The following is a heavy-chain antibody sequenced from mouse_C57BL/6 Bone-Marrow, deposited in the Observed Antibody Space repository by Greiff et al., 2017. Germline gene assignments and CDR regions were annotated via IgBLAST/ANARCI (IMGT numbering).Heavy chain of an antibody. CDR3: AREDLLDLFAY. CDR2: IDPSASYT. V-gene: IGHV1-69*01. J-gene: IGHJ3*01. Sequence: QVQLQQPGAELVMPGASVKLSCKASGYTFTSYWMHWVKQRPGQGLEWIGEIDPSASYTNYNQKFKGKSTLTVDKSSSTAYMQLSSLTSEDSAVYDCAREDLLDLFAYWGQGTLVTVSA. CDR1: GYTFTSYW. D-gene: IGHD5-1*01.